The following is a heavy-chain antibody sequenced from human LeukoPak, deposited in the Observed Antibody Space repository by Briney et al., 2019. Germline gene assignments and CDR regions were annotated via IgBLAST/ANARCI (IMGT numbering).Heavy chain of an antibody. J-gene: IGHJ5*02. CDR3: ARHKGYGSSRSRFWLDA. V-gene: IGHV4-59*08. Sequence: SETLSLTCTVSGDSISGFYWNWIRQPPGKGLEWIAYTYDRGSTNFNPSLRSRVTISVDTSKNQFSLRLSSVTAADTAMYYCARHKGYGSSRSRFWLDAWGQGTLVTVSS. D-gene: IGHD6-13*01. CDR1: GDSISGFY. CDR2: TYDRGST.